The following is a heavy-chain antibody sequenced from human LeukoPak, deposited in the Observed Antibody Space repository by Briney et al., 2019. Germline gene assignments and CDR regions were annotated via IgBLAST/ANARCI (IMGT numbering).Heavy chain of an antibody. Sequence: GGSLRLSCAASGFTFSSYSMNWVRQAPGKGLEWVSYISHTGSTMSYADSVKGRFTISRDNARNSLYLQMNSLRAEDTAVYYCAIPPLSGTGSSRPLAGMNVWGQGTTVTVSS. CDR3: AIPPLSGTGSSRPLAGMNV. J-gene: IGHJ6*02. D-gene: IGHD3-10*01. V-gene: IGHV3-48*04. CDR1: GFTFSSYS. CDR2: ISHTGSTM.